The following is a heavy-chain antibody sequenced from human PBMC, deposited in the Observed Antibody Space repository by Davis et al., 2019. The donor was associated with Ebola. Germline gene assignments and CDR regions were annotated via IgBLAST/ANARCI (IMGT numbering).Heavy chain of an antibody. CDR1: GFTFSNYD. D-gene: IGHD3-10*01. CDR2: IWYDGSNK. CDR3: ARVPRSGSGSYSF. J-gene: IGHJ4*02. V-gene: IGHV3-33*01. Sequence: GESLKISCAASGFTFSNYDMHWVRQAPGKGLEWVAVIWYDGSNKYYADSVKGRFTISRDMSKKMLYLQMNSLRAEDTAVYYCARVPRSGSGSYSFWGQGTLVTVSS.